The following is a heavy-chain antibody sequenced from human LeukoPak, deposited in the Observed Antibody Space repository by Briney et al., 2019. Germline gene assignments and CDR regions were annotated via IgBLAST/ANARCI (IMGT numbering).Heavy chain of an antibody. V-gene: IGHV4-59*01. J-gene: IGHJ4*02. CDR3: ARIPGDRPDD. D-gene: IGHD7-27*01. CDR1: GASMTSYY. CDR2: MYFGERT. Sequence: WETLSLTCAVSGASMTSYYWTWIRQPPGKGLEWVGYMYFGERTNYNPSLKSRATISIDTSKKQFSLNLKSVTAADTAVYYCARIPGDRPDDWGQGTLVTVS.